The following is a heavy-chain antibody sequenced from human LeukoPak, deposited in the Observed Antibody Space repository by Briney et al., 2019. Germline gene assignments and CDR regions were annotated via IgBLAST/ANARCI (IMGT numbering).Heavy chain of an antibody. CDR2: ITGSGIDT. J-gene: IGHJ4*02. D-gene: IGHD4-17*01. Sequence: GRSLRLSCAPSGFTSNNYAMSWVRQAPGKGLEWVSSITGSGIDTYYADSVKGRSTISRDHSKKTLHLQMNCLRVEDTAIYYCAKGDDGDYAFDYWGQGTLVTVSS. CDR3: AKGDDGDYAFDY. V-gene: IGHV3-23*01. CDR1: GFTSNNYA.